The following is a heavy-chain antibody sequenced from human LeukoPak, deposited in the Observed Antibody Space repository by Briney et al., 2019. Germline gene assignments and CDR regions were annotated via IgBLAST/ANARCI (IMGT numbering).Heavy chain of an antibody. J-gene: IGHJ5*02. CDR3: ARDRGAAAGNGFDP. CDR1: GYTFTGYY. Sequence: GASVKVSCKASGYTFTGYYMHWVRQAPGQGLEWMGWINPNSGGTNYAQKFQGRVTMTRDTSISTAYMELSWLRSDDTAVYYCARDRGAAAGNGFDPWGQGTLVTVSS. V-gene: IGHV1-2*02. D-gene: IGHD6-13*01. CDR2: INPNSGGT.